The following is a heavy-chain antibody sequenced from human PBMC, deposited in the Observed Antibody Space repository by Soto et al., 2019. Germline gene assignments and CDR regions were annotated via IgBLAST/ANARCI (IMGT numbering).Heavy chain of an antibody. J-gene: IGHJ4*02. V-gene: IGHV4-39*01. CDR2: IYYSAST. D-gene: IGHD3-10*01. Sequence: QLQLQESGPGLVKPSETLSLTCTVSGGSISSSSYYWGWIRQPPGKGLEWIGSIYYSASTYYNPSLRSRATISVAPHRFQFSVKPRSTMAADTAVHYCASRALLWFGYLGVLRVSFDLWGQGTLVTVSS. CDR3: ASRALLWFGYLGVLRVSFDL. CDR1: GGSISSSSYY.